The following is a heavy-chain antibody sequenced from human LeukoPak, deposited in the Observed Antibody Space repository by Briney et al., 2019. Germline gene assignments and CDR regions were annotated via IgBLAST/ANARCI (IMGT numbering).Heavy chain of an antibody. Sequence: PGGSLRLSCAASGFTFSSYSMNWVRQAPGKGLEWVSFISSSSSYIYYADSVKGRFTISRDNAKNSLYLQMNGLRAEDTAVYYCARETRLGVIIPFNYMDVWGKGTTVTVSS. V-gene: IGHV3-21*01. CDR3: ARETRLGVIIPFNYMDV. CDR2: ISSSSSYI. D-gene: IGHD3-10*01. CDR1: GFTFSSYS. J-gene: IGHJ6*03.